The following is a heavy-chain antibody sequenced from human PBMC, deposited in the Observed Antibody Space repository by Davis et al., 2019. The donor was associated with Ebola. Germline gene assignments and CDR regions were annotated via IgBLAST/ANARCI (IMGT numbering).Heavy chain of an antibody. CDR1: GGSISSGDYY. CDR2: IYYSGST. V-gene: IGHV4-30-4*08. CDR3: ARDRVLSNYFDY. Sequence: PSETLSLTCTVSGGSISSGDYYWSWIRQPPGKGLEWIGYIYYSGSTYYNPSLKSRVTISVDTSKNQFSLKLSSVTAADTAVYYCARDRVLSNYFDYWGQGTLVTVSP. D-gene: IGHD3-16*01. J-gene: IGHJ4*02.